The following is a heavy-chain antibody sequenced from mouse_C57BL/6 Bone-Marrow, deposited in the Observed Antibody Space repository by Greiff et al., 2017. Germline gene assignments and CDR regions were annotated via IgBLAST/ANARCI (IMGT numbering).Heavy chain of an antibody. J-gene: IGHJ4*01. CDR1: GYAFSSSW. CDR3: ARRGFISTVVTPYYYAMDY. V-gene: IGHV1-82*01. D-gene: IGHD1-1*01. Sequence: VQLQQSGPELVKPGASVKISCKASGYAFSSSWMNWVKQRPGKGLEWIGRFYPGDGDTNYNGKFKGKATLTADQSSSTAYMQLSSLTSEDSAVYFCARRGFISTVVTPYYYAMDYWGQGTSVTVSS. CDR2: FYPGDGDT.